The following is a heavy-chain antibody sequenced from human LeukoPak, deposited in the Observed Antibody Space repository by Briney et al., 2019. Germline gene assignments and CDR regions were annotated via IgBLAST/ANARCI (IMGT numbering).Heavy chain of an antibody. Sequence: GESLKISCKGSGYSFTNYWIGWVRQMPGNGLEWMGIIYPGDSDIRYSPSFQGQVTISVDKSISTAYLQWSSLKASDTAIYYCARPHYSDSIGYYFDSWGQGTLVTVSS. CDR3: ARPHYSDSIGYYFDS. J-gene: IGHJ4*02. V-gene: IGHV5-51*01. CDR1: GYSFTNYW. CDR2: IYPGDSDI. D-gene: IGHD3-16*01.